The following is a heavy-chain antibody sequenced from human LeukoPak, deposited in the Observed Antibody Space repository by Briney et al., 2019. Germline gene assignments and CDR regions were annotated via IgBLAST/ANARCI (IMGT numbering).Heavy chain of an antibody. J-gene: IGHJ4*02. CDR3: AKEWELPFDY. D-gene: IGHD1-26*01. V-gene: IGHV3-23*01. CDR1: GSTFSSYA. Sequence: GGSLRLSCAASGSTFSSYAMSWVRQAPGKGLEWVSAISGSGGSTYYADSVKGRFTISRDNSKNALCLQMNSLRAEDTAVYYCAKEWELPFDYWGQGTLVTVSS. CDR2: ISGSGGST.